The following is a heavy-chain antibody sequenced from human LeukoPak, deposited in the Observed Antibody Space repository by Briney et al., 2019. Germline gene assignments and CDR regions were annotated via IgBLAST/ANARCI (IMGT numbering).Heavy chain of an antibody. CDR2: VDPEDGET. CDR1: GYTFTDYY. V-gene: IGHV1-69-2*01. Sequence: GASVKVSCKVSGYTFTDYYMHWVQQAPGKGLEWMGLVDPEDGETIYAEKFLGRVTITADTSTDTAYMELSSLRSEDTAVYYCATSRTAVAAWYFDLWGRGTLVTVSS. D-gene: IGHD6-19*01. J-gene: IGHJ2*01. CDR3: ATSRTAVAAWYFDL.